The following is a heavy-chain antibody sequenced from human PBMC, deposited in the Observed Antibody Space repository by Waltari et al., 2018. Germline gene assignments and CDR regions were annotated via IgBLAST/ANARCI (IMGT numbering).Heavy chain of an antibody. Sequence: EVQLVESGGGLVKPGGSLRLSCAASGFTFSSYSMNWVRQAPGKGLEGVSSISSSSSYIYYADSVKGRFTISRDNAKNSLYLQMNSLRAEDTAVYYCARDSSKWERHWGQGTLVTVSS. CDR1: GFTFSSYS. D-gene: IGHD1-26*01. J-gene: IGHJ4*02. V-gene: IGHV3-21*01. CDR3: ARDSSKWERH. CDR2: ISSSSSYI.